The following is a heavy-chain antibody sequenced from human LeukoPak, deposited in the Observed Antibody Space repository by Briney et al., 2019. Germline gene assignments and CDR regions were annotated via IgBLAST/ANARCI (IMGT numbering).Heavy chain of an antibody. CDR2: ISSSSSTI. D-gene: IGHD3-3*01. Sequence: GGSLRLSCAASGFTFSSYSMNWVRQAPGKGLEWVSYISSSSSTIYYADSVKGRFTISRDNSKNTLYLQMNSLRAEDTAVYYCAKEDYDFWSGSNWFDHWGQGTLVTVSS. CDR3: AKEDYDFWSGSNWFDH. V-gene: IGHV3-48*01. J-gene: IGHJ5*02. CDR1: GFTFSSYS.